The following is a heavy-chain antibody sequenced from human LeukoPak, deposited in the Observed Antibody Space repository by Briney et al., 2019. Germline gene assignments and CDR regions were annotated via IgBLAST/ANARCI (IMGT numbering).Heavy chain of an antibody. CDR3: ARRGYSYGNYYYYGMDV. D-gene: IGHD5-18*01. J-gene: IGHJ6*02. CDR1: GYTFTSYY. V-gene: IGHV1-46*01. Sequence: ASVKVSCKASGYTFTSYYMHWVRQAPGQGLEWMGIINPSGGSTSYAQKFQGRVTMTRDTSTSTVYMELSSLRSEDTAVYYCARRGYSYGNYYYYGMDVWGQGTTVTVSS. CDR2: INPSGGST.